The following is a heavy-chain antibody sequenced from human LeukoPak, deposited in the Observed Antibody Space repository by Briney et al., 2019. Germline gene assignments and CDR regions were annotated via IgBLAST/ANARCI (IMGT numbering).Heavy chain of an antibody. CDR3: AKNRGAGSHYYYHMNV. V-gene: IGHV3-23*01. D-gene: IGHD1-26*01. J-gene: IGHJ6*03. CDR1: GFSFRSYW. CDR2: ISGSGGGT. Sequence: PGGSLRLSCAASGFSFRSYWMHWVRQAPGKGLEWVSPISGSGGGTYYADSVKGRFTIFRDNSKNTLYLQLNSLRVEDTAVYYCAKNRGAGSHYYYHMNVWGKGTTVTVSS.